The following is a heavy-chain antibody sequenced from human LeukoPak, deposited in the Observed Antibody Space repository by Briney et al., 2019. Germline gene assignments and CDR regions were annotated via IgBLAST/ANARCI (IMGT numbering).Heavy chain of an antibody. D-gene: IGHD1-1*01. V-gene: IGHV3-74*01. J-gene: IGHJ6*02. CDR1: GFTFSSYW. CDR2: IGSDGSST. Sequence: GGSLRLSCVASGFTFSSYWMHWVRQAPGKGLVWVSRIGSDGSSTSYADSVKGRFTISRDNAKNSLYLQMNSLRDEDTAVYYCARDPGRLDRGNDYYYGMDVWGQGTTVTVSS. CDR3: ARDPGRLDRGNDYYYGMDV.